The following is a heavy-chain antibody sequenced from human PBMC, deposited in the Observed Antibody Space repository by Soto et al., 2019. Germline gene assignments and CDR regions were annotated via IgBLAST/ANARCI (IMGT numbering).Heavy chain of an antibody. D-gene: IGHD4-17*01. CDR2: IYYSGST. Sequence: TSETLSLTCTVSGGSISSYYWSWIRQPPGKGLEWIGYIYYSGSTNYNPSLKSRVTISVDTSKNQFSLKLSSVTAADTAVYYCARAKRDYGSLADFDYWGQGTLVTVSS. CDR3: ARAKRDYGSLADFDY. J-gene: IGHJ4*02. CDR1: GGSISSYY. V-gene: IGHV4-59*01.